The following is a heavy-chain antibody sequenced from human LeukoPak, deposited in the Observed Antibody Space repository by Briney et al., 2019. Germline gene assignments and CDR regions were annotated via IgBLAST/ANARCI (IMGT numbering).Heavy chain of an antibody. D-gene: IGHD6-13*01. Sequence: SETLSLTCAVYGGSFSGYYWSWIRQPPGKGLEWIGEINHSGSTNYNPSLKSRVTMSVDTSKNQFSLKLSSVTAADTAVYYCAGPGRAAAGTAYYYYMDVWGKGTTVTVSS. CDR2: INHSGST. CDR3: AGPGRAAAGTAYYYYMDV. V-gene: IGHV4-34*01. CDR1: GGSFSGYY. J-gene: IGHJ6*03.